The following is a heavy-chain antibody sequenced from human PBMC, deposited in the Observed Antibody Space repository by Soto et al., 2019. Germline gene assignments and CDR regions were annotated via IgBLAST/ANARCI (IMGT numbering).Heavy chain of an antibody. Sequence: GESLKISCKASGYSFTSFWIGWVRQMSGKGLEWMGIIFPGDSDTRYSPSFQGQVIISADKSISTAYLQWSSLKASDTAMYYCAMTEGGXGSYYYGLDVWGQGTTVTVSS. CDR3: AMTEGGXGSYYYGLDV. J-gene: IGHJ6*02. D-gene: IGHD3-16*01. CDR1: GYSFTSFW. V-gene: IGHV5-51*01. CDR2: IFPGDSDT.